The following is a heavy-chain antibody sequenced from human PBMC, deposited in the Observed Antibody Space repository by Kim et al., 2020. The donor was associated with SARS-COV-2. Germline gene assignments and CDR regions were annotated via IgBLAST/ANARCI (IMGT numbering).Heavy chain of an antibody. V-gene: IGHV4-34*01. CDR1: GGSFSGYY. CDR2: INHSGST. Sequence: SETLSLTCAVYGGSFSGYYWSWIRQPPGKGLEWIGEINHSGSTNYNPSLKSRVTISVDTSKNQFSLKLSSVTAADTAVYYCARGGYRAGRSPVRDSSSWYYFGYWGQGTLVTVSS. J-gene: IGHJ4*02. D-gene: IGHD6-13*01. CDR3: ARGGYRAGRSPVRDSSSWYYFGY.